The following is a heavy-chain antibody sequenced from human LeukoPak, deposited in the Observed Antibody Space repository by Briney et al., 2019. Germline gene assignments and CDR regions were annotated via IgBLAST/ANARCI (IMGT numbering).Heavy chain of an antibody. CDR1: GGSFSGYY. J-gene: IGHJ5*02. CDR3: ARISSGYYYYWFDP. CDR2: IYTSGST. V-gene: IGHV4-59*10. D-gene: IGHD3-22*01. Sequence: PSETLSLTCAVYGGSFSGYYWSWIRQPAGKGLEWIGRIYTSGSTNYNPSLKSRVTMSVDTSKNQFSLKLSSVTAADTAVYYCARISSGYYYYWFDPWGQGTLVTVSS.